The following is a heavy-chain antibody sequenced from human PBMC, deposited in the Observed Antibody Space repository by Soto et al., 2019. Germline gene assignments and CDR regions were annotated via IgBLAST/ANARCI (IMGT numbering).Heavy chain of an antibody. CDR3: ASRDPGTSVDY. J-gene: IGHJ4*02. CDR1: GGSFTSNNW. D-gene: IGHD1-7*01. V-gene: IGHV4-4*02. Sequence: PSETLSLTCGVSGGSFTSNNWWTLVRQPPGQGLEWIGEIYRTGSTNYNPSLKSRVTISLDKSENQFSLKVTSLTAADTAVYYCASRDPGTSVDYWGQGTLVTVSS. CDR2: IYRTGST.